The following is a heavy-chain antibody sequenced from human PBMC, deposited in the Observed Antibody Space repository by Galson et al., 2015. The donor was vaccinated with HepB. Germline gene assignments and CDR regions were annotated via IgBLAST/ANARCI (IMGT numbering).Heavy chain of an antibody. D-gene: IGHD2-2*01. J-gene: IGHJ4*02. CDR2: INAGNGNT. CDR3: ARGGRRIDVAVPAVRGFYLDF. Sequence: SVKVSCKASGYTFTSYAMHWVRQAPGQRLEWMGWINAGNGNTKYSQKFQGRVTITRDTSASTAYMELSSLRSEDTAVYYCARGGRRIDVAVPAVRGFYLDFWGQGTLVTVSS. CDR1: GYTFTSYA. V-gene: IGHV1-3*01.